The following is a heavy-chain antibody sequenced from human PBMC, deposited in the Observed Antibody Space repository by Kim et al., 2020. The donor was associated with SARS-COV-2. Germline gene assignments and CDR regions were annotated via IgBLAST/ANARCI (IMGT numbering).Heavy chain of an antibody. CDR3: AKDAWYCSGGSCYSFDY. CDR2: ISYDGSNK. V-gene: IGHV3-30*18. CDR1: GFTFSTYG. J-gene: IGHJ4*01. Sequence: GGSLRLSCAASGFTFSTYGMHWVRQAPGKGLEWVAVISYDGSNKYYADSVKGRFTISRDNSKNTLYLQMNSLRAEDTAVYYCAKDAWYCSGGSCYSFDY. D-gene: IGHD2-15*01.